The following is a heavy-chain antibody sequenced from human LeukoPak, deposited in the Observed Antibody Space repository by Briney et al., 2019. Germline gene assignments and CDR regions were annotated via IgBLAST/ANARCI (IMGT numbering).Heavy chain of an antibody. CDR2: ISDTYATT. J-gene: IGHJ4*02. CDR1: GLTFTNYV. CDR3: VRHDSFIPF. Sequence: GGPVTLLCAASGLTFTNYVMTWVRQAPREGLEWVSSISDTYATTYYTVSVKGRCTISRDNSKNTVSLQLNNLRAEDTAVYFCVRHDSFIPFWGQGTLVTVSS. V-gene: IGHV3-23*01. D-gene: IGHD2-21*01.